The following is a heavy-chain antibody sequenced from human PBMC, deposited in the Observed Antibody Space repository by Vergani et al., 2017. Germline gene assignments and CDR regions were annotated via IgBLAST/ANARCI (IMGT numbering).Heavy chain of an antibody. CDR1: GFTFNQYG. J-gene: IGHJ6*02. D-gene: IGHD5-12*01. CDR2: TWYDGNNQ. V-gene: IGHV3-33*06. CDR3: AKANPPTSGCDYHYNYRAMDF. Sequence: QVQLVESGGGVVQPGRSLRLSCAASGFTFNQYGMHWVRQAPGKGLEWVAVTWYDGNNQQYADSVKGRFTISRDNSKSTMYLQMNSLRGEDTRIYYCAKANPPTSGCDYHYNYRAMDFWGQGTTVTVSS.